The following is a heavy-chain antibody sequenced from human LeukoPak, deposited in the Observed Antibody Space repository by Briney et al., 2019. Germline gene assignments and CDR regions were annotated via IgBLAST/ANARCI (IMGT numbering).Heavy chain of an antibody. V-gene: IGHV3-23*01. CDR3: AKVLGVANWADAFDI. D-gene: IGHD7-27*01. J-gene: IGHJ3*02. CDR2: ISGSGGNT. CDR1: GFTFGDYG. Sequence: GGSLRLSCTTSGFTFGDYGMSWFRQAPGKGLEWVSAISGSGGNTYFADSVKGRFTISRDNSNNTLYPQMNSLRAEDTAVYYCAKVLGVANWADAFDIWGQGTMVTVSS.